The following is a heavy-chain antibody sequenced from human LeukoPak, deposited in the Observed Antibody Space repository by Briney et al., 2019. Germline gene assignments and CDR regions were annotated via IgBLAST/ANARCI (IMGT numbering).Heavy chain of an antibody. Sequence: GGSLRLSCAASGFTFSPYSMNWVRQAPGKGLEWVSYISSSSSTIYYADSVKGRFTISRDNAKNSLYLQMNSLRDEDTAVYFCVRDQSSVWNVFDYWGQGTLVTVSS. D-gene: IGHD6-19*01. CDR3: VRDQSSVWNVFDY. CDR2: ISSSSSTI. CDR1: GFTFSPYS. V-gene: IGHV3-48*02. J-gene: IGHJ4*02.